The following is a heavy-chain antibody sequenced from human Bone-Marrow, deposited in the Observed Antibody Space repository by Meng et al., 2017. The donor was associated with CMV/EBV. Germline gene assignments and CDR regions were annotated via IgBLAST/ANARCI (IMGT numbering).Heavy chain of an antibody. V-gene: IGHV4-4*02. CDR3: ASSRGGRSGYSGYVHWFDP. J-gene: IGHJ5*02. Sequence: SSRSSNWWSWGRKPPGKGLEWIGEIYHSGSTNYNPSLKSRVTISVDKSKNQFSLKLSSVTAADTAVYYCASSRGGRSGYSGYVHWFDPWGQGTLVTVSS. CDR2: IYHSGST. CDR1: SSRSSNW. D-gene: IGHD5-12*01.